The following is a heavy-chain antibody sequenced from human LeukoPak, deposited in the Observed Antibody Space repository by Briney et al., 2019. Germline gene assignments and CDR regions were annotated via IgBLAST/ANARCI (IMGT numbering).Heavy chain of an antibody. CDR1: GFTFSSFE. V-gene: IGHV3-48*03. Sequence: GGSLRLSCAASGFTFSSFEMNWVCQAPGKGLEWVSYISSSGTTIYYADSVKGRFTISRDNAKNSLYLQMNSLRAEDTAVYYCARVGPLWFGEPYYYYNMDVWGTGTTVTVSS. CDR3: ARVGPLWFGEPYYYYNMDV. J-gene: IGHJ6*04. CDR2: ISSSGTTI. D-gene: IGHD3-10*01.